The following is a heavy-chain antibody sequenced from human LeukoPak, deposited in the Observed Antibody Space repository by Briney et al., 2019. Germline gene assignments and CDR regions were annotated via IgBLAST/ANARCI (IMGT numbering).Heavy chain of an antibody. V-gene: IGHV4-59*01. D-gene: IGHD3-16*01. J-gene: IGHJ5*02. CDR3: ARGGEVSWFDP. CDR1: GGSITNYY. Sequence: SETLSLTCTVSGGSITNYYWSWIRQPPGKGLEWIGYIYNSGNTKYSPSLKSRVTISVDTSKNQFSLKLTSVTAADTAVYYCARGGEVSWFDPWGQGTLVTVSS. CDR2: IYNSGNT.